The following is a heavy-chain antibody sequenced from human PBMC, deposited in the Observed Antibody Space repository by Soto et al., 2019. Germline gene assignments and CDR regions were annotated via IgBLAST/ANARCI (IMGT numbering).Heavy chain of an antibody. J-gene: IGHJ3*02. Sequence: GASVKVSCKASGYTFTSYGISWVRQAPGQGLEWMGWISAYNDNTIYEQKVQGRVTMTRDTSTSTVYMELSSLRSADTAVYYCARQYGWDAFDIWGQGKMVTVSS. CDR3: ARQYGWDAFDI. CDR2: ISAYNDNT. CDR1: GYTFTSYG. V-gene: IGHV1-18*01. D-gene: IGHD2-8*02.